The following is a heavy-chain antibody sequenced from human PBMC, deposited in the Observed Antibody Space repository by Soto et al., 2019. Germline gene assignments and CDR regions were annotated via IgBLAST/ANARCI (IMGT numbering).Heavy chain of an antibody. CDR3: ARAAAAVPSADY. V-gene: IGHV3-53*02. Sequence: VQLVETGGGLIQPGGSLRLSCAASGFTVSSNYMSWVRQAPGKGLEWVSVIYSGGSTYYADSVKGRFTISRDNSKNTLYLQMNSLRAEDTAVYYCARAAAAVPSADYWGQGTLVTVSS. CDR1: GFTVSSNY. J-gene: IGHJ4*02. D-gene: IGHD6-13*01. CDR2: IYSGGST.